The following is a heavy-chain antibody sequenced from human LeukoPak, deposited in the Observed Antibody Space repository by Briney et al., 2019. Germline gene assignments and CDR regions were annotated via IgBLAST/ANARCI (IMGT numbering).Heavy chain of an antibody. CDR1: GFTFSDSW. J-gene: IGHJ6*02. CDR2: VNPDGSAK. Sequence: GGSLRLSCAASGFTFSDSWMSWVRQAPGKGLEWVANVNPDGSAKDYVDSVKGRFTIPRDNAGNSLFLQMSSLRAEDTAVYYCATYTHWVAGDVWGQGTTVTVSS. CDR3: ATYTHWVAGDV. V-gene: IGHV3-7*01. D-gene: IGHD3-16*01.